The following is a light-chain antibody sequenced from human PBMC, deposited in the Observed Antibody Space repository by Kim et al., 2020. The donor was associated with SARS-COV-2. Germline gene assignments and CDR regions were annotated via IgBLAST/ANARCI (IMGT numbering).Light chain of an antibody. J-gene: IGKJ5*01. CDR3: QQVKSYPLS. Sequence: SASVGDRVTITGRASQGIGNFLAWYRQKPGKAPDLLIYGASRLQYGVSSRFSGSGSGTEFTLTISSLQPEDFITYYCQQVKSYPLSFGQGTRLEI. CDR1: QGIGNF. CDR2: GAS. V-gene: IGKV1-9*01.